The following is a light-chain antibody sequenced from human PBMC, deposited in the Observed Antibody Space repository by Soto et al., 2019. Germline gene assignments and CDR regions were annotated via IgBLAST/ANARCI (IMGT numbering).Light chain of an antibody. CDR3: QQTYRTLWT. J-gene: IGKJ1*01. CDR1: QTVSRY. V-gene: IGKV1-39*01. Sequence: DMQLNESPCSLSGSIGDLVCIPFRACQTVSRYLNWYQQKSGTAPKLLIYAASTLHTGVPSRFSGRGSVTDFTLTINNPQREDFEDYFCQQTYRTLWTFGHGTKVDIK. CDR2: AAS.